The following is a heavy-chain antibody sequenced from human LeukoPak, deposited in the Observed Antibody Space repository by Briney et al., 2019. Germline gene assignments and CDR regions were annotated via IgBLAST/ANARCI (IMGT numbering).Heavy chain of an antibody. Sequence: GASVKVSCKASGYTFTSYYIHWVRQAPGQGLEWLGIVNPTGGGTTYAQKFQGRVTITADKSTSTAYMELSSLRSEDTAVYYCARDGAYYGMDVWGQGTTVTVSS. V-gene: IGHV1-46*01. CDR1: GYTFTSYY. J-gene: IGHJ6*02. CDR2: VNPTGGGT. D-gene: IGHD4/OR15-4a*01. CDR3: ARDGAYYGMDV.